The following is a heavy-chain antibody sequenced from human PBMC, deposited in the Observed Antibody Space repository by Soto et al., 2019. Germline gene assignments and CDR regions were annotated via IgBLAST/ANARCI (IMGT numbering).Heavy chain of an antibody. CDR1: GGTFSSYA. J-gene: IGHJ4*02. Sequence: GASVKVSCKASGGTFSSYAISWVRQAPGQGLEWMGGVIPIFGTANYAQKFQGRVTITADESTSTAYMELSSLRSEDTAVYYCARGSGYDFWSGYPAVDYWGQGPLVTVSS. D-gene: IGHD3-3*01. V-gene: IGHV1-69*13. CDR2: VIPIFGTA. CDR3: ARGSGYDFWSGYPAVDY.